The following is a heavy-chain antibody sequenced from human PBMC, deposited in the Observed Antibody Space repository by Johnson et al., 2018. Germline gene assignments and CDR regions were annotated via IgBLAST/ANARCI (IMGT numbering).Heavy chain of an antibody. D-gene: IGHD1-20*01. V-gene: IGHV1-8*02. CDR1: GGTFSSYA. J-gene: IGHJ3*02. CDR2: MNPNSGNT. Sequence: QVQLVQSGAEVKKPGSSVKVSCKASGGTFSSYAITWVRQTPGQGLEWMGWMNPNSGNTGYAQKFQGRVTMTRYTSISTAYMELSSLRSEDPAVYYWASRNNWDAFLIWGQGTMVTVSS. CDR3: ASRNNWDAFLI.